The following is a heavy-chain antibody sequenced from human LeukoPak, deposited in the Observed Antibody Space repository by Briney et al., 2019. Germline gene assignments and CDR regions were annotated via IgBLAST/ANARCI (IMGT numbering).Heavy chain of an antibody. Sequence: SVKVSCKASGGTFSSYAISWVRQAPGQGLEWMGGIIPIFGTANYAQKFQGRVTITADESTSTAYMELSSLRSEDTAVYYCARDGSDAIQGPFDYFDYWGQGTLVTVSS. CDR1: GGTFSSYA. CDR3: ARDGSDAIQGPFDYFDY. D-gene: IGHD3-16*01. V-gene: IGHV1-69*13. J-gene: IGHJ4*02. CDR2: IIPIFGTA.